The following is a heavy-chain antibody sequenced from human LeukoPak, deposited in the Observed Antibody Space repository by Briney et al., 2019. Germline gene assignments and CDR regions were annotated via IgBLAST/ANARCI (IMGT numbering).Heavy chain of an antibody. CDR3: ARAPTYDSSGYLDY. D-gene: IGHD3-22*01. CDR2: IIPILGIT. Sequence: ASVKVSCKASGGTFSSYAISWVRQAPGQGLEWMGRIIPILGITNYAQKFQGRVTNTADKSTSTAYMELSSLRSEDTAVYYCARAPTYDSSGYLDYWGQGTLVTVSS. V-gene: IGHV1-69*04. J-gene: IGHJ4*02. CDR1: GGTFSSYA.